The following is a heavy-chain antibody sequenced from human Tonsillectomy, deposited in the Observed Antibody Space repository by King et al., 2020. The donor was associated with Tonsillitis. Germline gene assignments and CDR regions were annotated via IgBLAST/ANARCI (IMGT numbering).Heavy chain of an antibody. CDR3: ARHVKSVDSFDM. J-gene: IGHJ3*02. D-gene: IGHD2-8*01. CDR1: GGSIRNTSYY. V-gene: IGHV4-39*01. CDR2: AFYSGST. Sequence: LHLQESGPGLVKPSETLSLTCTVSGGSIRNTSYYWGWIRQPPGKGLEWIGSAFYSGSTYNNPSLKSRVTISADTSKNQVSLKMSSVTAADAAVYFCARHVKSVDSFDMWGQGTMVTVSS.